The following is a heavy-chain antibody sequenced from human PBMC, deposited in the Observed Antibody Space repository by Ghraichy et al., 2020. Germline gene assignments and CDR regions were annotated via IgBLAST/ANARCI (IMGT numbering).Heavy chain of an antibody. Sequence: SLNISCAASGFNFDDYAMHWVRQAPGKGLEWVSGISWNSGSIAYADSVKGRFAISRDNAKNSLYLQMNSLRVEDMALYYCAKDKTSSGYDAFDIWGQGTIVTVSS. J-gene: IGHJ3*02. CDR3: AKDKTSSGYDAFDI. CDR1: GFNFDDYA. V-gene: IGHV3-9*03. D-gene: IGHD3-22*01. CDR2: ISWNSGSI.